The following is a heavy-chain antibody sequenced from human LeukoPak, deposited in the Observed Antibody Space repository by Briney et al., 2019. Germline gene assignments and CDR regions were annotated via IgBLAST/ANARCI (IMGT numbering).Heavy chain of an antibody. D-gene: IGHD6-13*01. CDR3: ARARGSSWYYFDY. Sequence: ASVKVSCKASGYTFTGYYMHWVRQAPGQGLEWMGRINPNSGGTNYAQKFQGRVTMTRDTSISTAYMELSSLRSEDTAVYYCARARGSSWYYFDYWGQGTLVTVSS. CDR1: GYTFTGYY. V-gene: IGHV1-2*06. CDR2: INPNSGGT. J-gene: IGHJ4*02.